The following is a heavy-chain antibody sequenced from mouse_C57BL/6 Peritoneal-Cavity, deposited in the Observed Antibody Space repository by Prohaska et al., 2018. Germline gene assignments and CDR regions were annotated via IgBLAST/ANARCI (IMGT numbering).Heavy chain of an antibody. J-gene: IGHJ3*01. CDR1: GYPFTSYW. Sequence: QVQLQQPGAELVKPGASVKLSCKASGYPFTSYWMQWVKQRPGQGLEWIGEIDPSDSYTNYNQKFKCKATLTVDTSSSTAYMQLSSLTSEDSAVDYCASYPVAYWGQGTLVIVSA. CDR3: ASYPVAY. CDR2: IDPSDSYT. V-gene: IGHV1-50*01.